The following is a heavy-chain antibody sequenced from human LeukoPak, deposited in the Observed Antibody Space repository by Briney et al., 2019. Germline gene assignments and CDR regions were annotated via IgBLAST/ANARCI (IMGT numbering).Heavy chain of an antibody. Sequence: ASVKVSCKASGYTFTSYGITWVRQAPGQGLEWMGWISAYNGKTNYAQKLQGRVTTTTDTSTSTAYMQLRSLRSDDTAVYYCARAGYSSSWDWRGKEDYYYGMDVWGQGTTVTVSS. CDR3: ARAGYSSSWDWRGKEDYYYGMDV. D-gene: IGHD6-13*01. V-gene: IGHV1-18*01. J-gene: IGHJ6*02. CDR2: ISAYNGKT. CDR1: GYTFTSYG.